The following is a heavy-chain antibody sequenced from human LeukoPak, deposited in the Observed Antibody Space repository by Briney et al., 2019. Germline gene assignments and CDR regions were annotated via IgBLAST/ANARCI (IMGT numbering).Heavy chain of an antibody. D-gene: IGHD6-19*01. Sequence: ASVRVSCKASGYTFTNFDINWVRQAPGQGLEWMGWINPNSGSTGYAQKFQGRVTMTMNTSITTAYMELSSLISEDTAVYYCARGPQWRGDSYYIDVWGRGTTVTVSS. CDR1: GYTFTNFD. J-gene: IGHJ6*03. V-gene: IGHV1-8*01. CDR2: INPNSGST. CDR3: ARGPQWRGDSYYIDV.